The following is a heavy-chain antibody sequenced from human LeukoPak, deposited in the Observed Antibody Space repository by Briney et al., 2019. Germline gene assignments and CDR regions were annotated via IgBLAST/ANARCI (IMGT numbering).Heavy chain of an antibody. Sequence: SETLSLTCTVSGGSISSSSYYWGWIRQPPGKGLEWIGSIYYSGSTYYNPSLKSRVTISVDTSMNQFSLKLSSVTAADTAVYYCARGSGYYYVRSIDYWGQGSLVTVSS. D-gene: IGHD3-22*01. CDR1: GGSISSSSYY. V-gene: IGHV4-39*07. CDR2: IYYSGST. J-gene: IGHJ4*02. CDR3: ARGSGYYYVRSIDY.